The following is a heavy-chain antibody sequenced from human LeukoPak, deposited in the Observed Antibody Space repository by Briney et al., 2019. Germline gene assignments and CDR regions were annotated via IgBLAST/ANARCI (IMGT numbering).Heavy chain of an antibody. Sequence: ASVKGSCKASGSTFNTGSMHSVRQAPGQGLQWMGIINPSGGSTSYAQKCQGGITMNRDTSTSTVYMELSSLRSDDTAIYYCARSIKMPTIVHWGQGTLVTVSS. CDR1: GSTFNTGS. D-gene: IGHD5-24*01. CDR3: ARSIKMPTIVH. CDR2: INPSGGST. J-gene: IGHJ4*02. V-gene: IGHV1-46*02.